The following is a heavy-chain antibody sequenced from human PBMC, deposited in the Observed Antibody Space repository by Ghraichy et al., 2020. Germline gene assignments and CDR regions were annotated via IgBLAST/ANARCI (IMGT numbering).Heavy chain of an antibody. Sequence: GESLNISCAASGFTLSNFWMHWVRQAPGKGLVWVSRIKSDGSSTIYADSVKGRFTTSRDNAKNTLYLQMNSLRAEDTAVYYCAREYCSGGRCFFGTGGSHFDYWGQGTLVTVSS. J-gene: IGHJ4*02. D-gene: IGHD2-15*01. CDR1: GFTLSNFW. V-gene: IGHV3-74*01. CDR2: IKSDGSST. CDR3: AREYCSGGRCFFGTGGSHFDY.